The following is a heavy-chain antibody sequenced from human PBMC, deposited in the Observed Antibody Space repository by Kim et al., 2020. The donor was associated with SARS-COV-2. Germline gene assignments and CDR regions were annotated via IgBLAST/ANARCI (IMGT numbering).Heavy chain of an antibody. CDR1: GFTFSSYS. D-gene: IGHD2-21*02. V-gene: IGHV3-21*01. CDR3: ARDPGCGGDCYSGQDY. Sequence: GGSLRLSCAASGFTFSSYSMNWVRQAPGKGLEWVSSISSSSSYIYYADSVKGRFTISSDNAKNSLYLQMNSLRAEDTAVYYCARDPGCGGDCYSGQDYWGQGTLVTVSP. CDR2: ISSSSSYI. J-gene: IGHJ4*02.